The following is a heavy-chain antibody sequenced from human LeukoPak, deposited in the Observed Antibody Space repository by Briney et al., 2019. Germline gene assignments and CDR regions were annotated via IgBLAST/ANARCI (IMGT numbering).Heavy chain of an antibody. Sequence: ETLSLTCTVSGGSISSSSYYWGWIRQPPGKGLEWVSIISGSGGSTYYADSVKGRFPISRDNSKNTLYLQMNSLRAEDTAVYYCAKDEGDSGYSGYDSRPSFDYWGQGTLVTVSS. V-gene: IGHV3-23*01. CDR2: ISGSGGST. CDR1: GGSISSSSYY. D-gene: IGHD5-12*01. CDR3: AKDEGDSGYSGYDSRPSFDY. J-gene: IGHJ4*02.